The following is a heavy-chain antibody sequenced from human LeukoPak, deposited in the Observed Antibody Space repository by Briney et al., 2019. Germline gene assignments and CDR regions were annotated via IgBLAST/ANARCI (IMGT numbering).Heavy chain of an antibody. V-gene: IGHV4-4*07. Sequence: SETLSLTCTVSGGSISSYYWSWIRQPAGKGLEWIGRIYTSGSTNYNPSLKSRVTMSVDTSKNQFSLKLSSVTAADTAVYHCARDGQLWTPYYYYGMDVWGQGTTVTVSS. J-gene: IGHJ6*02. CDR3: ARDGQLWTPYYYYGMDV. D-gene: IGHD5-18*01. CDR1: GGSISSYY. CDR2: IYTSGST.